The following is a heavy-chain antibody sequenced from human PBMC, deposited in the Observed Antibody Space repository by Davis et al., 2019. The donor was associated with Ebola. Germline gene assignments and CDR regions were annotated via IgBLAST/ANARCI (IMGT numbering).Heavy chain of an antibody. CDR2: IIPIFGTA. CDR1: GYTFTSYG. V-gene: IGHV1-69*05. Sequence: SVKVSCKASGYTFTSYGISWVRQAPGQGLEWMGGIIPIFGTANYAQKFQGRVTMTTDTSTSTAYMELSSLRSEDTAVYYCARDRWELRSGYYFDYWGQGTLVTVSS. CDR3: ARDRWELRSGYYFDY. J-gene: IGHJ4*02. D-gene: IGHD1-26*01.